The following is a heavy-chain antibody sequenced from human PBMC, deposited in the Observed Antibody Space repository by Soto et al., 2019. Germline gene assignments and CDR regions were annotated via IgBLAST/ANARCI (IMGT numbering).Heavy chain of an antibody. CDR2: INHSGST. CDR3: ARVGFGVVRAPPYWYYGMDV. CDR1: GGSFSGYY. D-gene: IGHD3-3*01. V-gene: IGHV4-34*01. J-gene: IGHJ6*02. Sequence: SETLSLTCAVYGGSFSGYYWSWIRQPPGKGLEWIGEINHSGSTNYNPSLKSRVTISVDTSKNQFSLKLSSVTAADTAVYYCARVGFGVVRAPPYWYYGMDVWGQGTTVTVSS.